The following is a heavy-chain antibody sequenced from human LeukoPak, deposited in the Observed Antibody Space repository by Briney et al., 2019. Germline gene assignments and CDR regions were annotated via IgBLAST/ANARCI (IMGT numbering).Heavy chain of an antibody. J-gene: IGHJ6*02. CDR3: ARDRLYDFWSGYVLNYYYGMDV. D-gene: IGHD3-3*01. CDR2: INPSGGST. V-gene: IGHV1-46*01. Sequence: GASVKVSCKASGYTFTSYYMHWVRQAPGQGLEWMGIINPSGGSTSYAQKFQGRVTMTRDTSTSTVYMELSSLRSEDTAVYYCARDRLYDFWSGYVLNYYYGMDVWGRGTTVTVSS. CDR1: GYTFTSYY.